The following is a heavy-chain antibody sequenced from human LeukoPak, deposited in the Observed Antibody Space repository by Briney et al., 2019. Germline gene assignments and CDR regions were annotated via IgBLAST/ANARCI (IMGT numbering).Heavy chain of an antibody. Sequence: PGGSLRLSCAASGFTFSSYAMSWVRQAPGKGLEWVSAISGSGGSTYYADSVKGRFTISRDNSKITLYLQMNSLRAEDTAVYYCATGAMVDYYYYYMDVWGKGTTVTVSS. D-gene: IGHD5-18*01. CDR1: GFTFSSYA. CDR2: ISGSGGST. J-gene: IGHJ6*03. V-gene: IGHV3-23*01. CDR3: ATGAMVDYYYYYMDV.